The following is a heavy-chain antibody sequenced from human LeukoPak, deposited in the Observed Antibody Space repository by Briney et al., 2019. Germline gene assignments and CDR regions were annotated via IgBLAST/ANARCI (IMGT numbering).Heavy chain of an antibody. Sequence: PGRSLRLSCAASGFTFDDYAMHWVRQAPGKGLEWVSGISWNSGSIGYADSVKGRFTISRDNAKNSLYLQMNSLRAEDTALYYCAKAVSSSWYRDYLDYWGQGTLVTVSS. D-gene: IGHD6-13*01. CDR3: AKAVSSSWYRDYLDY. CDR2: ISWNSGSI. J-gene: IGHJ4*02. V-gene: IGHV3-9*01. CDR1: GFTFDDYA.